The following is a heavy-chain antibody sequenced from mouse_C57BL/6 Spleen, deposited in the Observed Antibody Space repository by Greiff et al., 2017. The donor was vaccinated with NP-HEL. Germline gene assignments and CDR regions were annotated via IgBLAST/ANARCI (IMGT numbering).Heavy chain of an antibody. CDR3: ARRGIYYGSSYAMDY. D-gene: IGHD1-1*01. CDR2: ISNGGGST. V-gene: IGHV5-12*01. Sequence: EVKLMESGGGLVQPGGSLKLSCAASGFTFSDYYMYWVRQTPEKRLEWVAYISNGGGSTYYPDTVKGRFTISRDNAKNTLYLQMSRLKSEDTAMYYCARRGIYYGSSYAMDYWGQGTSVTVSS. CDR1: GFTFSDYY. J-gene: IGHJ4*01.